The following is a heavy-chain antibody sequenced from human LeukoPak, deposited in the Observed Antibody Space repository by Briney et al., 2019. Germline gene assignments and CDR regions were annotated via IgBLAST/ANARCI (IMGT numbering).Heavy chain of an antibody. CDR3: ASRYYYDTRGYFLH. J-gene: IGHJ1*01. Sequence: PSVTLSLTCTVSGNSIRSSSYYWGWIRQSPEKGLEWIGSIYYSGSTYYSASFKSRVTISVDTSQNQFSLKLRSVTAADRAVYYCASRYYYDTRGYFLHWGQGTLVTVSS. D-gene: IGHD3-22*01. CDR2: IYYSGST. V-gene: IGHV4-39*01. CDR1: GNSIRSSSYY.